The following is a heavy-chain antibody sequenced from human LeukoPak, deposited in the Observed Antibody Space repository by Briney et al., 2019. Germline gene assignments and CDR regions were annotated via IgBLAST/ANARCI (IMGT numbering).Heavy chain of an antibody. CDR1: GGSISSSSYY. CDR2: IYYSGST. J-gene: IGHJ4*02. CDR3: ARYGGYGHY. V-gene: IGHV4-39*07. D-gene: IGHD5-12*01. Sequence: SETLSLTCTVSGGSISSSSYYWGWIRQPPGKGLEWIGSIYYSGSTYYNPSLKSRVTISVDTSKNQFSLKLSSVTAADTAVYYCARYGGYGHYWGQGTLVTVSS.